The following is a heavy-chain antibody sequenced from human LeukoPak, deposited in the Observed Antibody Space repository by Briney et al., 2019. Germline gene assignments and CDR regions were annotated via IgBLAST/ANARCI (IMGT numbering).Heavy chain of an antibody. Sequence: SETLSLTCTVSGGSISSYYWSWIRQPAGKGLEWIGRIYTSGSTNYNPSLKSRVTMSVDTSKNQFPLKLSSVTAADTAVYYCARDLDIVVVPAAERYWYFDLWGRGTLVTVSS. CDR3: ARDLDIVVVPAAERYWYFDL. V-gene: IGHV4-4*07. J-gene: IGHJ2*01. CDR1: GGSISSYY. CDR2: IYTSGST. D-gene: IGHD2-2*01.